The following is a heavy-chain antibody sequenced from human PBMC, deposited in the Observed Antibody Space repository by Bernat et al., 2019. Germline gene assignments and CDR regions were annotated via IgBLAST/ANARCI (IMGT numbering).Heavy chain of an antibody. Sequence: EVQLLESGGGLVQPGGSLRLSCAASGFIFANYALSWVRQAPGKGLEWVSSISASGGGTYYADSVKGRFTISRDNSKTTLYLQMNSLRAEDTAIYYCARGSTAMVIHYFDYWGQGTLVTVSS. V-gene: IGHV3-23*01. CDR1: GFIFANYA. J-gene: IGHJ4*02. D-gene: IGHD5-18*01. CDR3: ARGSTAMVIHYFDY. CDR2: ISASGGGT.